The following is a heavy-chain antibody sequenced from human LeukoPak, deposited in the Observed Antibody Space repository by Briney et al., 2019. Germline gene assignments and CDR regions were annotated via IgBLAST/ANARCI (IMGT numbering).Heavy chain of an antibody. CDR3: AKDHGGGLTAAEHFQH. CDR1: GFTFSSYA. V-gene: IGHV3-23*01. D-gene: IGHD2-15*01. CDR2: ISGSGGST. Sequence: GGSLRLSCAASGFTFSSYAMSWVRQAPGKGLEWVSAISGSGGSTYYADSVKGRFTISRDNSKNTLYLQMNSLRAEDTAVYYCAKDHGGGLTAAEHFQHWGQGTLVTVSS. J-gene: IGHJ1*01.